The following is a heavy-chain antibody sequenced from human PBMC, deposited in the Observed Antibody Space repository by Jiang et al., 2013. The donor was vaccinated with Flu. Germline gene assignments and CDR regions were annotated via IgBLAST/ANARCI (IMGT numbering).Heavy chain of an antibody. J-gene: IGHJ4*02. Sequence: SVSSNIAAWNWIRQSPSRGLEWLGRTYYRSKWYNDYAVSVKSRITXNPDTSKNQFSLQLNSVTPEDTAVYYCARGIATDGGGLDFWGPGTLVTVSS. CDR3: ARGIATDGGGLDF. CDR1: SVSSNIAA. D-gene: IGHD6-13*01. CDR2: TYYRSKWYN. V-gene: IGHV6-1*01.